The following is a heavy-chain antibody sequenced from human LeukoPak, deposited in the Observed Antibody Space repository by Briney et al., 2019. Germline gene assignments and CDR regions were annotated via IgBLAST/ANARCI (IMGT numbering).Heavy chain of an antibody. CDR2: IYTSGST. Sequence: PSETLSLTCTVSGGSISSGSYYWSWIRQPAGKGLEWIGRIYTSGSTNYNPSLKSRVTISVDTSKNQFSLKLSSVTAADTAVYYCARVRYYYDSSGYSYYFDYWGQGTLVTVSS. CDR1: GGSISSGSYY. J-gene: IGHJ4*02. D-gene: IGHD3-22*01. V-gene: IGHV4-61*02. CDR3: ARVRYYYDSSGYSYYFDY.